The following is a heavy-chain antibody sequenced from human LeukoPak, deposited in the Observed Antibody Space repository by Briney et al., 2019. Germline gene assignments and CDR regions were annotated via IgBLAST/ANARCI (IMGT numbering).Heavy chain of an antibody. J-gene: IGHJ4*02. D-gene: IGHD6-6*01. CDR2: ISYDGSNK. V-gene: IGHV3-30*04. CDR3: ARADSSSSGRVFDY. CDR1: GFTFSSSA. Sequence: GSLRLSCAASGFTFSSSAMSWVRQAPGKGLEWVAVISYDGSNKYYADSVKGRFTISRDNSKNTLYLQMNSLRAEDTAVYYCARADSSSSGRVFDYWGQGTLVTVSS.